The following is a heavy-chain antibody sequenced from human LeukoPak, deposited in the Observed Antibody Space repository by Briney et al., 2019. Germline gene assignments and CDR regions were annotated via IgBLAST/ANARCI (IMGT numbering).Heavy chain of an antibody. V-gene: IGHV3-30*02. CDR2: IQYDGSNK. CDR3: AELGITMIGGV. J-gene: IGHJ6*04. Sequence: GGSLRLSCAASAFIFSSYGMHWVRQAPGKGLEWVAYIQYDGSNKQYADSVKGRFTISRDNAKNSLYLQMNSLRAEDTAVYYCAELGITMIGGVWGKGTTVTISS. CDR1: AFIFSSYG. D-gene: IGHD3-10*02.